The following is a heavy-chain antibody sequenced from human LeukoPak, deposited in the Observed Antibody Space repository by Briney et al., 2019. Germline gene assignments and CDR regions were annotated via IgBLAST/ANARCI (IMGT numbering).Heavy chain of an antibody. CDR2: IYPGDSDT. J-gene: IGHJ3*02. Sequence: GESLKISCKGSGYSFTRYWIGWVRQMPGKGLEWMGIIYPGDSDTRYSPSFQGQVTVSVDKSIITAYLQWSSLKASDTAMYYCARQDIVIVPTAPPGAFDIWGQGTMVTVSS. CDR1: GYSFTRYW. V-gene: IGHV5-51*01. CDR3: ARQDIVIVPTAPPGAFDI. D-gene: IGHD2-2*01.